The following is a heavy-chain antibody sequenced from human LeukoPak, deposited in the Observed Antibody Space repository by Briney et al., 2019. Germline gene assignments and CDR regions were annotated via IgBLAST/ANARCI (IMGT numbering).Heavy chain of an antibody. D-gene: IGHD5-12*01. J-gene: IGHJ5*02. V-gene: IGHV1-8*03. Sequence: ASVKVSCKASGYTFTSYDINWVRQATGQGLEWMGWMNPNSGNTGYAQKFQGRVTITRNTSISTAYMELRSLRSDDTAVYYCARIVATMLYNWFDPWGQGTLVTVSS. CDR3: ARIVATMLYNWFDP. CDR1: GYTFTSYD. CDR2: MNPNSGNT.